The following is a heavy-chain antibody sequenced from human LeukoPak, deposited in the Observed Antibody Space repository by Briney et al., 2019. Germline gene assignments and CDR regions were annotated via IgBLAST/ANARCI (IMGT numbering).Heavy chain of an antibody. V-gene: IGHV1-24*01. CDR2: FDPEDGET. CDR1: GYTLTELS. D-gene: IGHD6-13*01. Sequence: GASVKVSCKVSGYTLTELSMHWVRPAPGKGLEWMGGFDPEDGETIYAQKFQGRVTMTEDTSTDAAYMELSSLRSEDTAVYYCATGVYSSSWYYFDYWGQGTLVTVSS. CDR3: ATGVYSSSWYYFDY. J-gene: IGHJ4*02.